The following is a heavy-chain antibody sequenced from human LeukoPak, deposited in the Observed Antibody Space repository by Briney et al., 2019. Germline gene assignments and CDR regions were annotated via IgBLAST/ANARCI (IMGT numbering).Heavy chain of an antibody. Sequence: SETLSLTCTVSDDSISTSSTFWGWVRQPPGRGLEWIGCISYSGRTYYNSSLESRVIISVDTSKNQFSLNLDSVTAADTALYYCARRGSYRPYDYWGQGTPVTVSS. CDR3: ARRGSYRPYDY. J-gene: IGHJ4*02. V-gene: IGHV4-39*01. CDR2: ISYSGRT. CDR1: DDSISTSSTF. D-gene: IGHD1-26*01.